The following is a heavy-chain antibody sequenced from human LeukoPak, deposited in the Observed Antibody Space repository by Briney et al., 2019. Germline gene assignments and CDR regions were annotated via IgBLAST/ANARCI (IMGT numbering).Heavy chain of an antibody. D-gene: IGHD2-2*01. CDR1: GYNFNSYG. CDR2: ISAYSGNT. Sequence: ASVKVSCKASGYNFNSYGITWVRQAPGQGLELMAWISAYSGNTNYAQKFRGRVTMTTDTSTNTAYMELRGLTSDDTAVYYCARGEAHYAGSADYWGQGTQVTVSS. V-gene: IGHV1-18*01. J-gene: IGHJ4*02. CDR3: ARGEAHYAGSADY.